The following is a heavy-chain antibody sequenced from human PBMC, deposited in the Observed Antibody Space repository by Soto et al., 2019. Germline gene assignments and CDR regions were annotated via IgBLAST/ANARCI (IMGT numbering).Heavy chain of an antibody. Sequence: GGSLRLSCAASGFTFSDYYMSWIRQAPGKGLEWVSYISSSSSYTNYADSVKGRFTISRDNAKNSLYLQMNSLRAEDTAVYYCARDASRDSSARGWFDPWGPGTLVTVSS. CDR2: ISSSSSYT. V-gene: IGHV3-11*06. D-gene: IGHD6-13*01. CDR3: ARDASRDSSARGWFDP. J-gene: IGHJ5*02. CDR1: GFTFSDYY.